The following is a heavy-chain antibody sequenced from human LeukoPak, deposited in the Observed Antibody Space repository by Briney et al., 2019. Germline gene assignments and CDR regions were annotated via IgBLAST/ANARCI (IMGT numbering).Heavy chain of an antibody. D-gene: IGHD3-3*01. Sequence: ASVKVSCKASGYTFTSYGIRWVRQAPGQGLEWMGWISAYNGNTNYAQKLQGRVTMTTDTSTSTAYMELRSLRSDDTAVYYCARVRPPGPFNYDFWSGSDYWGQGTLVTVSS. J-gene: IGHJ4*02. CDR3: ARVRPPGPFNYDFWSGSDY. CDR2: ISAYNGNT. V-gene: IGHV1-18*01. CDR1: GYTFTSYG.